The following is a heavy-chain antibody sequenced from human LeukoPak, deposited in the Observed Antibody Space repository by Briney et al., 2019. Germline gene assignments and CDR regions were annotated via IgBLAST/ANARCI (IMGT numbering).Heavy chain of an antibody. D-gene: IGHD3-22*01. CDR2: INPNNGGT. Sequence: ASVKVSCKXSGYTFTGYYMHWVRQAPGQGLEWMGRINPNNGGTNYAQKFQARVTMTRDTSISTAYMELSRLRSDDTAVYYCARGGPYYYDSSGYYIGYWGQGTLVTVSS. CDR1: GYTFTGYY. J-gene: IGHJ4*02. CDR3: ARGGPYYYDSSGYYIGY. V-gene: IGHV1-2*06.